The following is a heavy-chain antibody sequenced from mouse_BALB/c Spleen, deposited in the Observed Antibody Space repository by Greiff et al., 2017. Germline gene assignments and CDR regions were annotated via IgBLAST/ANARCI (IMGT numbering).Heavy chain of an antibody. V-gene: IGHV1-7*01. CDR2: INPSTGYT. CDR3: ARRGPTIGTPVMDY. Sequence: VQLQQSGAELAKPGASVKMSCKASGYTFTSYWMHWVKQRPGQGLEWIGYINPSTGYTEYNQKFKDKATLTADKSSSTAYMQLSSLTSEDSAVYYCARRGPTIGTPVMDYWGQGTSVTVSS. CDR1: GYTFTSYW. D-gene: IGHD2-14*01. J-gene: IGHJ4*01.